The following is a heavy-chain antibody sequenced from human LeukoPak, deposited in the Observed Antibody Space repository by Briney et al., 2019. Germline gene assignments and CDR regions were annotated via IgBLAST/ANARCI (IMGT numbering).Heavy chain of an antibody. J-gene: IGHJ5*02. CDR2: IYDTGGT. CDR1: GASISSYY. V-gene: IGHV4-59*01. D-gene: IGHD3-9*01. Sequence: SETLSLTCTVSGASISSYYWSWIRQPPGKGLEWIGYIYDTGGTNYNPSLKSRVTISPDTSKNQFSLNLSSVTAADTAVYYCARRLRYFDWLDHWGQGTLVTVSS. CDR3: ARRLRYFDWLDH.